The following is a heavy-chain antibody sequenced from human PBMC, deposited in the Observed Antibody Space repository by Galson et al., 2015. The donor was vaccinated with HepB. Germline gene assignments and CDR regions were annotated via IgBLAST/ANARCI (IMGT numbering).Heavy chain of an antibody. CDR2: ISSSSSTI. J-gene: IGHJ4*02. Sequence: SLRLSCAASGFTFSSYSMNWVRQAPGKGLEWVSYISSSSSTIYYADSVKGRFTISRDNAKNSLYLQMNSLRDEDTAVYYCARDYYDILTGYHDIDYWGQGTLVTVSS. D-gene: IGHD3-9*01. CDR3: ARDYYDILTGYHDIDY. V-gene: IGHV3-48*02. CDR1: GFTFSSYS.